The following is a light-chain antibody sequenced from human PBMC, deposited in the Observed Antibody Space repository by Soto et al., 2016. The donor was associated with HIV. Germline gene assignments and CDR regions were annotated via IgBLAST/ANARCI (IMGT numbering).Light chain of an antibody. CDR3: QVWDSRSDGL. Sequence: SYVLTQPAAVSVAPGKPATITCGGDNLGSQSIHWYQQKPGQAPVSVVYDDRARPSGIPERFSGSNSGNTATLTISRVEVGDEADYYCQVWDSRSDGLFGGGTKLTVL. CDR2: DDR. J-gene: IGLJ2*01. CDR1: NLGSQS. V-gene: IGLV3-21*03.